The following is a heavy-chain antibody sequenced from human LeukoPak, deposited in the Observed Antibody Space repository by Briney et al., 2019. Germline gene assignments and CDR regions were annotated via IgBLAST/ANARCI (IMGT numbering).Heavy chain of an antibody. D-gene: IGHD3-10*01. V-gene: IGHV3-15*01. Sequence: PGGSLRLSCAASGFTFSNAWMSWVRQAPGKGLEWVGRIKSKTDGGTTDYAAPVKGRFTISRDDSRNTLYLQMNSLKTEDTAAYYCTTLLWFGELSDYWGQGTLVTVSS. CDR3: TTLLWFGELSDY. CDR1: GFTFSNAW. J-gene: IGHJ4*02. CDR2: IKSKTDGGTT.